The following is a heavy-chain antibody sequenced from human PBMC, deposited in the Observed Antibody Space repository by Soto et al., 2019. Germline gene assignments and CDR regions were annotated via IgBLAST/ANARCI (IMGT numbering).Heavy chain of an antibody. CDR2: IYYSGST. Sequence: SETLSLTCTVSGGSISSSSYYWGWIRQPPGKGLEWIGSIYYSGSTYYNPSLKSRVTISVDRSKNQFSLKLSSVTAADTAVYYCARHGRAYCGGDCYSTVPNAFDIWGQGTMVTVSS. D-gene: IGHD2-21*02. CDR3: ARHGRAYCGGDCYSTVPNAFDI. J-gene: IGHJ3*02. CDR1: GGSISSSSYY. V-gene: IGHV4-39*01.